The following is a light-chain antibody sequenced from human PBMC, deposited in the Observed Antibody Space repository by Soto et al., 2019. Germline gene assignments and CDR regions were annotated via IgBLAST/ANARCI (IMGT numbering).Light chain of an antibody. CDR3: QHYITCPYT. CDR2: KAS. CDR1: QSITDW. V-gene: IGKV1-5*03. Sequence: DIQMTQSPSTLSASVGDRVTITCRASQSITDWLAWYQQKPGKAPKLLIYKASSLESGVPSRFSGGGSGTEFTLTISSLQPDDFASYYCQHYITCPYTFGQGTRLEIK. J-gene: IGKJ5*01.